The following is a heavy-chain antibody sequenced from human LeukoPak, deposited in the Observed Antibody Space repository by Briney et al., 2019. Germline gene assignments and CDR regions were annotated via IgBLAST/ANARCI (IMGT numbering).Heavy chain of an antibody. CDR2: IRSKANSYAT. CDR3: TTLTTVVTRGDMDV. Sequence: GGSLSLPCAASGFTFSDYYMSWIRQASGKGLEWVGRIRSKANSYATAYAASVKGRFTISRDDSKNTAYLQMNSLKTEDTAVYYCTTLTTVVTRGDMDVWGKGTTVTISS. J-gene: IGHJ6*03. CDR1: GFTFSDYY. D-gene: IGHD4-23*01. V-gene: IGHV3-73*01.